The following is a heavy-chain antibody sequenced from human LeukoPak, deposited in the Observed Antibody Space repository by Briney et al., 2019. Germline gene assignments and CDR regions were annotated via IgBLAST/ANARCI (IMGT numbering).Heavy chain of an antibody. CDR2: ISGSGGST. D-gene: IGHD3-10*01. V-gene: IGHV3-23*01. CDR1: GFTFSSYG. J-gene: IGHJ4*02. Sequence: GGSLRLSCAASGFTFSSYGMSWVRQAPGKGLEWVSAISGSGGSTYYADSVKGWFTISRDNSKNTLYLQMNSLRAEDTAVYYCANVALYYYGSGSYSWGQGTLVTVSS. CDR3: ANVALYYYGSGSYS.